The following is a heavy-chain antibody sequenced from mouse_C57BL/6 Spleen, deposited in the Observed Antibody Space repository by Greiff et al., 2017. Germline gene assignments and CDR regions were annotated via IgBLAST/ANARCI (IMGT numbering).Heavy chain of an antibody. CDR2: IDPSDSYT. V-gene: IGHV1-59*01. Sequence: QVQLQQPGAELVRPGTSVKLSCKASGYTFTSYWMHWVKQRPGQGLEWIGVIDPSDSYTNYNQKFKGKATLTVDTSSSTAYMQLSSLTSEDSAVYYCAMGANWWYFDVWGTGTTVTVSS. J-gene: IGHJ1*03. CDR3: AMGANWWYFDV. CDR1: GYTFTSYW. D-gene: IGHD4-1*01.